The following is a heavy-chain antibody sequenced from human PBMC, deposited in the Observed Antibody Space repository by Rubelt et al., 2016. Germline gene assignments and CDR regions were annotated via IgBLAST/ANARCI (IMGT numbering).Heavy chain of an antibody. Sequence: SRGGLVQPGGSLRVSCAASGFTFSRYAMNWVRQAPGKGLEWVAAISGSGGSTFYADSVKGRFTISRDNSKNTLYLQMNSLRAEDTAVYYCARDGGSGSYHGMDVWGQGTTVTVSS. D-gene: IGHD3-10*01. J-gene: IGHJ6*02. CDR3: ARDGGSGSYHGMDV. CDR1: GFTFSRYA. CDR2: ISGSGGST. V-gene: IGHV3-23*01.